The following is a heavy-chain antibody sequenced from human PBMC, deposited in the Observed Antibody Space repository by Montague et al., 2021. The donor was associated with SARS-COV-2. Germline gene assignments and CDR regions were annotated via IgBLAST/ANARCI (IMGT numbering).Heavy chain of an antibody. J-gene: IGHJ4*02. D-gene: IGHD2-15*01. V-gene: IGHV4-39*01. CDR3: ATRTRYPPNDFGF. CDR2: IYNGGTT. Sequence: SETLSLTCTVSGDSIRNSDYSWGWVRQPPGKGLEWIGNIYNGGTTFYNPSLKSRVTIFVDTSKNQFSLKLSSVTAADTAVYYCATRTRYPPNDFGFWGQGTLVTVSS. CDR1: GDSIRNSDYS.